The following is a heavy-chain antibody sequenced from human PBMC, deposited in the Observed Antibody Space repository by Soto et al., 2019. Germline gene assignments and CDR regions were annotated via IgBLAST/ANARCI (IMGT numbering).Heavy chain of an antibody. CDR2: INHSGST. CDR3: ARTPFYCSSTSSFFDY. V-gene: IGHV4-34*01. D-gene: IGHD2-2*01. Sequence: SETLSLTCAAYGVSFSGYYWSWIRQPPGKGLEWIGEINHSGSTNYNPSLKSRVTISVDTSKNQFSLKLSSVTAADTAVYYCARTPFYCSSTSSFFDYWGQGTLVTVS. J-gene: IGHJ4*02. CDR1: GVSFSGYY.